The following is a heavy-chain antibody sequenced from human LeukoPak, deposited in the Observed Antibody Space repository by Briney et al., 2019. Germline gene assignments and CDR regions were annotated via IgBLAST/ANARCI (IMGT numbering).Heavy chain of an antibody. CDR2: IIPIFGTA. J-gene: IGHJ3*02. Sequence: SVKVSCKASGGTFSSYAISWVRQAPGQGLEWMGGIIPIFGTANYAQKFQGRVTITTDESTSTAYMELSSLRSEDTAVYYCARQGGDNDAFDIWGQGTMVTVSS. CDR3: ARQGGDNDAFDI. CDR1: GGTFSSYA. D-gene: IGHD2-21*01. V-gene: IGHV1-69*05.